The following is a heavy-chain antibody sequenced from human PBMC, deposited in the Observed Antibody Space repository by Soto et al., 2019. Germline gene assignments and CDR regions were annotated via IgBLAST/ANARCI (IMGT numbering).Heavy chain of an antibody. J-gene: IGHJ6*03. CDR2: YGGSGGST. CDR1: GFSFSTYG. D-gene: IGHD3-16*01. V-gene: IGHV3-23*01. CDR3: VTFRGRAYHYYCMGV. Sequence: DVQLLESGGGLAQRGGSLRLSCAASGFSFSTYGMTWVRQAPGKGLEWVSYGGSGGSTYYADSVKGRFTISRDNSKNTLYLQMNSLRAEDTSVYYCVTFRGRAYHYYCMGVWGNGTTVTVSS.